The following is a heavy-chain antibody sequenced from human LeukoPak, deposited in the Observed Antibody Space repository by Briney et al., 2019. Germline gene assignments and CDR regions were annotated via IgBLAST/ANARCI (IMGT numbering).Heavy chain of an antibody. CDR2: ISSSSSTI. Sequence: GSLRLSCAASGFTFSSYSMNWVRQAPGKWLEWVSYISSSSSTIYYADSVKGRFTISRDNAKNSLYLQMNSLRAEDTAVYYCAGDYGDYLGLQFWGQGTLITVSS. CDR1: GFTFSSYS. CDR3: AGDYGDYLGLQF. D-gene: IGHD4-17*01. V-gene: IGHV3-48*01. J-gene: IGHJ4*02.